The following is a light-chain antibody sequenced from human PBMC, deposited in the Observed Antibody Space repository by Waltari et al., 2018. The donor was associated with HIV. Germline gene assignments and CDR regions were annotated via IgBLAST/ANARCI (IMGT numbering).Light chain of an antibody. J-gene: IGLJ2*01. CDR3: QAWDSNTAV. CDR2: QDN. V-gene: IGLV3-1*01. CDR1: NFAATY. Sequence: SFALTQPPSLSVSPGQPASTTCSGCNFAATYACWYQLKPGQSPLLVIYQDNKRPSGIPERCSGSNSGNTATLTIGGAQAMDEADYYCQAWDSNTAVFGGGTKLTVL.